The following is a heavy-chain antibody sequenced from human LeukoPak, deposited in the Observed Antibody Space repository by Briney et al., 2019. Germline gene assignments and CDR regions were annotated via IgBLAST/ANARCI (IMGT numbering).Heavy chain of an antibody. V-gene: IGHV3-30*02. Sequence: QAGGSLRLSCAASGFTFSRYGMHWVRQAPGKGLERVAFIRYDESEKHYADSVKGRFTISRDTYKSNLYLQMSSLRVEDTALYYCARVRIELDDDAVDIWGQGTMVTVSS. J-gene: IGHJ3*02. CDR2: IRYDESEK. CDR1: GFTFSRYG. D-gene: IGHD5-12*01. CDR3: ARVRIELDDDAVDI.